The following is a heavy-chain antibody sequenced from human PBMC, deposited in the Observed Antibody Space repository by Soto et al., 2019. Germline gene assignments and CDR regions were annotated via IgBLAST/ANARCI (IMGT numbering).Heavy chain of an antibody. D-gene: IGHD2-15*01. J-gene: IGHJ4*02. CDR3: AREGGRYCTGGSCQVDY. V-gene: IGHV1-3*01. Sequence: KFQDRVTITRDTSASTAYMELSSLRSEDTAVYYCAREGGRYCTGGSCQVDYWGQGTLVTVSS.